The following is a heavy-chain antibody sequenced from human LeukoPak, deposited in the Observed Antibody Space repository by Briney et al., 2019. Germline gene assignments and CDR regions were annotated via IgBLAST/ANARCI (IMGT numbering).Heavy chain of an antibody. CDR1: GFTFSDFA. CDR2: ISGSAGAT. J-gene: IGHJ6*03. D-gene: IGHD2-2*02. CDR3: AKDSCLRTNPSCYSSAESYHYYCMDV. V-gene: IGHV3-23*01. Sequence: GGSLRLSCAPSGFTFSDFAMSWVRQAPGKGLESVAAISGSAGATHYADSVKGRFTISRDNSKNTLYLHMSSLRAEDTAVYFCAKDSCLRTNPSCYSSAESYHYYCMDVWGKGTTVTVSS.